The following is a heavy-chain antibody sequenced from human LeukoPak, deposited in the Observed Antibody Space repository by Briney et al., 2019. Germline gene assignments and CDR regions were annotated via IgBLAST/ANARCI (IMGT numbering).Heavy chain of an antibody. Sequence: LSLTCTVSGGSISSSSYYWGWIRQAPGKGLEWVGRIRNKANNYITEYAASVKGRSTISRDESKSSVFLQMNSLKTEDTALYYCASPRYGGYVYWGQGTVVTVSS. V-gene: IGHV3-72*01. J-gene: IGHJ4*02. D-gene: IGHD5-12*01. CDR1: GGSISSSSYY. CDR2: IRNKANNYIT. CDR3: ASPRYGGYVY.